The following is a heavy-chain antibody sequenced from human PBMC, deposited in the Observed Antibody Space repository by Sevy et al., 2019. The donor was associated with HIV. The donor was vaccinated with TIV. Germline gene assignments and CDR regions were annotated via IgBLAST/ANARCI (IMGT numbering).Heavy chain of an antibody. Sequence: SGPTLVNPTQTLTLTCTFSGFSLSTSGVGVGWIRQPPGKALEWLALIYWDDDTRYSPSLKSRLNITKDTSTNQVVLTITNMDPVDTATYSCAHRRMVRGVITAPFDYWGQGTLVTVSS. CDR1: GFSLSTSGVG. CDR2: IYWDDDT. D-gene: IGHD3-10*01. J-gene: IGHJ4*02. CDR3: AHRRMVRGVITAPFDY. V-gene: IGHV2-5*02.